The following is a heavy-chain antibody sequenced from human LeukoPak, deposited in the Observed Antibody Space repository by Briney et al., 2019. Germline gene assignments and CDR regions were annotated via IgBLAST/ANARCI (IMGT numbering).Heavy chain of an antibody. CDR3: ASRVITGFDY. D-gene: IGHD1-14*01. CDR1: GGTFNSYA. Sequence: SVKVSCKASGGTFNSYAISWVRQAPGQGLEWMGRIIPILGIANYAQKFRGRVTITADKSTSTAYMELSSLRSEDTAVYYCASRVITGFDYWGQGTLVTVSS. V-gene: IGHV1-69*04. J-gene: IGHJ4*02. CDR2: IIPILGIA.